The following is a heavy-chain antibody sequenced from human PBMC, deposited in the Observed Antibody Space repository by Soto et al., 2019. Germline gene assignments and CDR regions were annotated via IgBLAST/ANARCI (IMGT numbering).Heavy chain of an antibody. CDR3: ARYDSGYYDSSGYHTFDY. V-gene: IGHV5-51*01. J-gene: IGHJ4*02. Sequence: GESLKISCKGSGYSFTSYWIGWVRQMPGKGLEWMGIIYPGDSDTRYSPSFQGQVTISADKSISTAYLQWSSLKASDTAMYYCARYDSGYYDSSGYHTFDYWGQGTLVTVSS. CDR1: GYSFTSYW. CDR2: IYPGDSDT. D-gene: IGHD3-22*01.